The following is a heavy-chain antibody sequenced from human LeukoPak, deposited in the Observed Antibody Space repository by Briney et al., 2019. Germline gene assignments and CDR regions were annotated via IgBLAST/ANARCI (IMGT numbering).Heavy chain of an antibody. CDR2: ISSSSSYI. CDR1: EFTFSSYT. V-gene: IGHV3-21*01. Sequence: GGSLRLSCAASEFTFSSYTMNWVRQAPGKGLEWVSSISSSSSYIYYADSVKGRFTISRDNAKNSLYLQMNSLRAEDTAVYYCARVGTAYYDSWSGFPGAKPDMDVWGKGTTVTVSS. D-gene: IGHD3-3*01. CDR3: ARVGTAYYDSWSGFPGAKPDMDV. J-gene: IGHJ6*03.